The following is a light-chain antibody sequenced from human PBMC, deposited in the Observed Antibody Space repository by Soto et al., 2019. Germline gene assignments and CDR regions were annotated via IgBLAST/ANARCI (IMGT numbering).Light chain of an antibody. CDR2: DVS. CDR3: SSYTSGSTYV. V-gene: IGLV2-14*01. J-gene: IGLJ1*01. CDR1: SSDVGGYNY. Sequence: QSALTKPASVSGSPGQSITISCTGTSSDVGGYNYVSWYQQHPGKAPKLMIYDVSYRPSGVSNRFFGSKSGNTASLTISGLQAEDEADYYCSSYTSGSTYVFGTGTKLTVL.